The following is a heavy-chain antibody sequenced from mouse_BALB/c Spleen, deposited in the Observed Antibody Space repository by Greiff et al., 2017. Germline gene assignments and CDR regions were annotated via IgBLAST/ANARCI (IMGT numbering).Heavy chain of an antibody. J-gene: IGHJ4*01. Sequence: VQLVESGPGLVAPSQSLSITCTVSGFSLTGYGVNWVRQPPGKGLEWLGMIWGDGSTDYNSALKSRLSISKDNSKSQVFLKMNSLQTDDTARYYCARGDYYGSTFYAMDYWGQGTSVTVSS. CDR2: IWGDGST. CDR1: GFSLTGYG. CDR3: ARGDYYGSTFYAMDY. V-gene: IGHV2-6-7*01. D-gene: IGHD1-1*01.